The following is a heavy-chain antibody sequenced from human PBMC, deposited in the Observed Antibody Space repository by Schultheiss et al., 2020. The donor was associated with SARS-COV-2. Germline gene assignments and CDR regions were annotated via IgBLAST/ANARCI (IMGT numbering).Heavy chain of an antibody. CDR1: GYSISSGYY. D-gene: IGHD4-17*01. CDR2: IYHSGST. CDR3: ARMTTVTTLRYFDL. Sequence: SQTLSLTCAVSGYSISSGYYWGWIRQPPGKGLEWIGSIYHSGSTYYNPSLKSRVTISVDTSKNQFSLKLSSVTAADTAVYYCARMTTVTTLRYFDLWGRGTLVTVSS. V-gene: IGHV4-38-2*01. J-gene: IGHJ2*01.